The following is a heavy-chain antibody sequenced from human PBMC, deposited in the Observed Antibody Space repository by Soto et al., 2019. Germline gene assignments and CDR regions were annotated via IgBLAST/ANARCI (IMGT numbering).Heavy chain of an antibody. Sequence: HVELVQSGADVKKPGASVTISCKASGYTFTDYALHWVRQAPGQRLEWMGWMNAGVGNTLYSQKLQGRITITRDTSESSAYMELNSHKSANTDIYSGARDTGYTLGSLNYGGPCTLVTVSS. V-gene: IGHV1-3*01. J-gene: IGHJ1*01. CDR3: ARDTGYTLGSLNY. CDR1: GYTFTDYA. CDR2: MNAGVGNT. D-gene: IGHD5-18*01.